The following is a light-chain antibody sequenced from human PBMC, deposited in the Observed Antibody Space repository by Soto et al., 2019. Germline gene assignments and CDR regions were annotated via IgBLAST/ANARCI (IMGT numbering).Light chain of an antibody. CDR1: SSDVGFYNY. J-gene: IGLJ2*01. V-gene: IGLV2-11*01. CDR2: DVT. CDR3: SSYAGSYTLV. Sequence: QSALTQPRSVSGSPGQSVTVSCTGTSSDVGFYNYVSWYQHHPGKAPKLMIYDVTKRPSGVPDRFSGSKSGNTASLTISGLQPDDEADYYCSSYAGSYTLVFGGGTKLTVL.